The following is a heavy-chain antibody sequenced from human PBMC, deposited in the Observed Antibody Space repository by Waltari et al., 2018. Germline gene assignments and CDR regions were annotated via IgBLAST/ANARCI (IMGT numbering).Heavy chain of an antibody. J-gene: IGHJ4*02. D-gene: IGHD1-26*01. CDR3: AKDMSPFQGGPWELLYCFDY. Sequence: EVQLLESGGGLVQPGGSLRLSFAASGFTFSSYAMSWVRQAQGKGLEWVSAISGSGGSTYYADSVKGRFTISRDNSKNTLYLQMNSLRAEDTAVYYCAKDMSPFQGGPWELLYCFDYWGQGTLVTVSS. CDR1: GFTFSSYA. CDR2: ISGSGGST. V-gene: IGHV3-23*01.